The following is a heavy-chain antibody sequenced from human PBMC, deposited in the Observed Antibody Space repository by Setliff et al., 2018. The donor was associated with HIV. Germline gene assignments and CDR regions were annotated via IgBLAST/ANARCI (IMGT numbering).Heavy chain of an antibody. J-gene: IGHJ6*02. V-gene: IGHV5-51*01. CDR3: ARLSTTVTPYYGMDV. D-gene: IGHD4-17*01. CDR1: GYSFTSYW. CDR2: IYPGDSDT. Sequence: LGESLKISCKGSGYSFTSYWIGWVRQMPGKGLEWMGIIYPGDSDTGYSPSFQGQVTISADKSISTAYLQWSSLKASDTAMYYCARLSTTVTPYYGMDVWGQGTTVTVSS.